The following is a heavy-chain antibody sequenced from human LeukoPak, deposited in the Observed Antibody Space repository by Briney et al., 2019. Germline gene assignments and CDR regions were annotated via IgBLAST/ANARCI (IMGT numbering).Heavy chain of an antibody. V-gene: IGHV4-59*08. Sequence: PSETLSLTCTVSGGSINAYYWSWIRQPPGKGLEWIAYVRDNGENNYNPSLKSLVAISVDTANNQISLRLNFVTAADTAIYYGARQPANTAAFDIWGLGTMVTVSS. D-gene: IGHD5-18*01. CDR3: ARQPANTAAFDI. J-gene: IGHJ3*02. CDR1: GGSINAYY. CDR2: VRDNGEN.